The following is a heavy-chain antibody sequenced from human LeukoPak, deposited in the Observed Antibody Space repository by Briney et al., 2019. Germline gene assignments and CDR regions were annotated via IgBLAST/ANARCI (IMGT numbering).Heavy chain of an antibody. CDR2: INHSGST. CDR1: GGSFSGYY. J-gene: IGHJ4*02. V-gene: IGHV4-34*01. D-gene: IGHD6-19*01. Sequence: SETLSLTCAVYGGSFSGYYWSWIRQPPGKGLEWIGEINHSGSTNYNPSLKSRVTISVDTSKNQFSLKLTSVTAADTAVYYCATTGYIFIAVPATPDYWGQGTLVTVSS. CDR3: ATTGYIFIAVPATPDY.